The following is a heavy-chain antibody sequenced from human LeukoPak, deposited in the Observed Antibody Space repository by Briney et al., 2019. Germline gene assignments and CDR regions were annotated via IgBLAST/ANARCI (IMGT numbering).Heavy chain of an antibody. Sequence: SETLSLTCTVSGGSISSDYWSWIRQPPGKGLEWIGYIYYSGSTNYNPSLKSRVTMSVDMSKNQFSLRLSSVTAADTAVYYCARGDTAIPRYWGQGTLVTVSS. CDR1: GGSISSDY. J-gene: IGHJ4*02. V-gene: IGHV4-59*01. CDR3: ARGDTAIPRY. CDR2: IYYSGST. D-gene: IGHD5-18*01.